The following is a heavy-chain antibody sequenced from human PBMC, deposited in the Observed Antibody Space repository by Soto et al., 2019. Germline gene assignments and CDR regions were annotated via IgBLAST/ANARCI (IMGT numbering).Heavy chain of an antibody. D-gene: IGHD6-6*01. CDR1: GFTFSSYW. V-gene: IGHV3-7*05. CDR3: ARDSPSAYSSSFYLTYYYYGMDV. CDR2: IKQDGSEK. J-gene: IGHJ6*02. Sequence: PGGSLRLSCAASGFTFSSYWMSWVRQAPGKGLERVANIKQDGSEKYYVDSVKGRFTISRDNAKNSLYLQINSLRAEDTAVYYCARDSPSAYSSSFYLTYYYYGMDVWGQGTTVTVSS.